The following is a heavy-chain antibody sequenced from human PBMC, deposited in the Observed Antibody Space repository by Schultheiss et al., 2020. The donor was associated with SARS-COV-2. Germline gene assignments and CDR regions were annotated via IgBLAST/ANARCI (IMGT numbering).Heavy chain of an antibody. CDR3: ARGLWSLGYYGY. CDR2: ISYDGSNK. D-gene: IGHD3-22*01. V-gene: IGHV3-30*04. J-gene: IGHJ4*02. CDR1: GFTFSSYA. Sequence: GGSLRLSCAASGFTFSSYAMHWVRQAPGKGLEWVAVISYDGSNKYYADSVKGRFTISRDNAKNSLYLQMNSLRAEDTAVYYCARGLWSLGYYGYWGQGTLVTVSS.